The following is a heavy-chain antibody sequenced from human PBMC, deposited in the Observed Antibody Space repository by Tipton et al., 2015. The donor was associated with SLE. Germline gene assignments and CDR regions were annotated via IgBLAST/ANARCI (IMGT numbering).Heavy chain of an antibody. CDR3: ARGGGSYGSGTYYPMDV. Sequence: TLSLTCSVSAGSISSYYWSWIRQAPGKGLEWIGEINHSGSTNYNPSLKSRVTISVDTSKNQFSLKLSSVTAADTAVYYCARGGGSYGSGTYYPMDVWGQGTTVTVSS. CDR1: AGSISSYY. J-gene: IGHJ6*02. V-gene: IGHV4-34*01. D-gene: IGHD3-10*01. CDR2: INHSGST.